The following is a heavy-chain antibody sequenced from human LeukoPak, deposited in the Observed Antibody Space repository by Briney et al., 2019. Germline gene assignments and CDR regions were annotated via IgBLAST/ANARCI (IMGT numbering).Heavy chain of an antibody. Sequence: PSETLSLXCTVSGGSISSSSYYWGWIRQPPGKGLEWIGRIYYSGSTYYNPSLKSRVTISVDTSKNQFSLKLSSVTAADTAVYYCAMRGLELRDYYYYMDVWGKGTTVTVSS. CDR3: AMRGLELRDYYYYMDV. V-gene: IGHV4-39*01. J-gene: IGHJ6*03. CDR2: IYYSGST. D-gene: IGHD1-7*01. CDR1: GGSISSSSYY.